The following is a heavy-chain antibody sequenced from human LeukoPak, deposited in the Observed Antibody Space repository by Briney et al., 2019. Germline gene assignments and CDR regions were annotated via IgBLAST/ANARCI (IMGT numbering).Heavy chain of an antibody. V-gene: IGHV3-48*02. Sequence: PGGSLRLSCAASGFTFSSYSMNWVRQAPGKGLEWVSYISGSSSTIYYADSVKGRFTISRDNAKNSLYLQMNSLRDEDTAVYYCARDPDDYVWGSYRSGSYWGQGTLVTVSS. CDR2: ISGSSSTI. CDR3: ARDPDDYVWGSYRSGSY. CDR1: GFTFSSYS. D-gene: IGHD3-16*02. J-gene: IGHJ4*02.